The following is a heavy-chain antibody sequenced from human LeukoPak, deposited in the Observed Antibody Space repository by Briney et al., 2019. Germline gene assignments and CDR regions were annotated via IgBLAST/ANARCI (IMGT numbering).Heavy chain of an antibody. CDR1: GFTFSSYA. D-gene: IGHD3-22*01. CDR3: AKAGGGYSYDSSGYYYDY. CDR2: ISGSGGST. J-gene: IGHJ4*02. V-gene: IGHV3-23*01. Sequence: PGGSLRLSCAASGFTFSSYAMSWVRQAPGKGLEWVSAISGSGGSTYYADSVKGRFTISRDNSKNTLYLQMNSLRAEDTAVYYCAKAGGGYSYDSSGYYYDYWGQGTLVTVSS.